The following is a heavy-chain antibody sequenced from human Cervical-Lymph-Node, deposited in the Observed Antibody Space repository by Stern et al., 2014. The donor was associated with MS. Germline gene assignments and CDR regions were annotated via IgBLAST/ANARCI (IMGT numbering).Heavy chain of an antibody. CDR2: VNPTDGRT. CDR3: ANPLPYAN. V-gene: IGHV1-46*03. D-gene: IGHD4-17*01. Sequence: QVQLVQFGAEVKKPGASVKVSCKASGDRFASYHIHWLRQAPGQGPVWMGIVNPTDGRTTYAQTFKGRVTMTRDTSTRTVYMELSSLKVGDTAIYFCANPLPYANWGQGTRVTVSS. CDR1: GDRFASYH. J-gene: IGHJ1*01.